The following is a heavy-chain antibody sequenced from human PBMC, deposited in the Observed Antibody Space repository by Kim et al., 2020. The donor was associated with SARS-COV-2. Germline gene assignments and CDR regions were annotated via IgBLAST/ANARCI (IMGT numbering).Heavy chain of an antibody. D-gene: IGHD3-9*01. CDR2: MNPNSGNT. Sequence: ASVKVSCKASGYTFTSYDINWVRQATGQGLEWMGWMNPNSGNTGYAQKFQGRVTMTRNTSISTAYMELSSLRSEDTAVYYCASPHFVLRYFDPLARPQANYYGMDVWGQGTTVTVSS. CDR3: ASPHFVLRYFDPLARPQANYYGMDV. CDR1: GYTFTSYD. J-gene: IGHJ6*02. V-gene: IGHV1-8*01.